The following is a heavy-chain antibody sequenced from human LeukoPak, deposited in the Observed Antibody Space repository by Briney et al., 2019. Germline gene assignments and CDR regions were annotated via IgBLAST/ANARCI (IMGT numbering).Heavy chain of an antibody. Sequence: ASVKVSCKVSGYTLTELSMHWVRQAPGKGPEWMGGFDPEDGETIYAQKFQGRVTMTEDTSTDTAYMELSSLRSEDTAVYYCATDLRLRSSYYYYYGMDVWGKGTTVTVSS. CDR2: FDPEDGET. D-gene: IGHD4-17*01. J-gene: IGHJ6*04. CDR3: ATDLRLRSSYYYYYGMDV. CDR1: GYTLTELS. V-gene: IGHV1-24*01.